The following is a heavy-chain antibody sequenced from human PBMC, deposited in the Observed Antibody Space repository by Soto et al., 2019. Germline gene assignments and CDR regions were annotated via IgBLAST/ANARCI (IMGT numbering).Heavy chain of an antibody. CDR3: ARARGGYFDY. CDR2: IYYSGST. Sequence: SETLSLTCTVSGGSISSYYWSWIRQPPGKGLEWIGYIYYSGSTNYNPSLKSRVTISIDTSKNQFSLKLSSVTAADTAVYYCARARGGYFDYWGQGTLVTVSS. CDR1: GGSISSYY. V-gene: IGHV4-59*01. J-gene: IGHJ4*02.